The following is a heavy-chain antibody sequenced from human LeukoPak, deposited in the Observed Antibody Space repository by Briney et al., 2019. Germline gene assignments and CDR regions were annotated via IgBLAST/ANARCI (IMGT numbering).Heavy chain of an antibody. D-gene: IGHD2-21*02. Sequence: GESLKISCKASGYSFTSYWIGWVRQVPGKGLEWVGLVYPGDSQTTYSPSFQGQVTISADKSLRTAYLQWNSLKASDTATYYSASPQAAYCGVSCYSPWGQGTMVTVSS. CDR1: GYSFTSYW. J-gene: IGHJ3*01. CDR2: VYPGDSQT. CDR3: ASPQAAYCGVSCYSP. V-gene: IGHV5-51*01.